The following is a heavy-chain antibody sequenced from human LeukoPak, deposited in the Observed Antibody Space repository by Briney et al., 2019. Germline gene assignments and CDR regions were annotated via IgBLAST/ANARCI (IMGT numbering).Heavy chain of an antibody. CDR2: INHSGSS. CDR3: GGVVWELRSWCEP. CDR1: GGSFSGYY. J-gene: IGHJ5*02. D-gene: IGHD1-26*01. Sequence: SETLSLTCAVYGGSFSGYYWSWIRQPPGKGLEWIGAINHSGSSNYNPSLKSRVTISVDTSKNQFSLPLSSVTGADTAVYYCGGVVWELRSWCEPVGQRTLVTVSS. V-gene: IGHV4-34*01.